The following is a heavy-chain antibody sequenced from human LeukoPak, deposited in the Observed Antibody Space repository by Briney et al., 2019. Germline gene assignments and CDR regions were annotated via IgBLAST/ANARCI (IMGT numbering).Heavy chain of an antibody. D-gene: IGHD2-21*02. CDR3: AKAQHNPYCGGDCYSGLDY. Sequence: PGGSLRLSCAASGFTVSSNFMSWVRQAPGKGLEWVSVIYSGGSTYYADSVKGRFTISRDNSKNTLYLQMNSLRAEDTAVYYCAKAQHNPYCGGDCYSGLDYWGQGTLVTVSS. CDR2: IYSGGST. CDR1: GFTVSSNF. J-gene: IGHJ4*02. V-gene: IGHV3-53*01.